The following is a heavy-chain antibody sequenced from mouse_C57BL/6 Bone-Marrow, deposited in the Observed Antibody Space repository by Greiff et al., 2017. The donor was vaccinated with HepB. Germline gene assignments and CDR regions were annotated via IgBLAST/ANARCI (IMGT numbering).Heavy chain of an antibody. J-gene: IGHJ2*01. CDR1: GYTFTSYW. D-gene: IGHD1-1*01. V-gene: IGHV1-72*01. CDR2: IDPNSGGT. CDR3: AREDYYGRGGYFDY. Sequence: VQLQQPGAELVKPGASVKLSCKASGYTFTSYWMHWVKQRPGRGLEWIGRIDPNSGGTKYNEKFQGKATLTVDKPTSTTYMQLSSLTSEYAAVYYWAREDYYGRGGYFDYWGQGTTLTASS.